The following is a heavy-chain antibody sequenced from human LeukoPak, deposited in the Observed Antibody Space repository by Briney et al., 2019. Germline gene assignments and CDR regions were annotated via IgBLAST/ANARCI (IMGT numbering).Heavy chain of an antibody. V-gene: IGHV3-23*01. CDR2: ISESGRD. CDR3: AKSGYNRHDRPH. J-gene: IGHJ4*02. D-gene: IGHD5-18*01. Sequence: GGSLRLSCAVSGFTFNINTMSWLRQAPGKGLEWVSVISESGRDYYTDSVKGRFTISRDNSKNTLYLQMNSLTAEDTATYYCAKSGYNRHDRPHWGLGTLVTVSS. CDR1: GFTFNINT.